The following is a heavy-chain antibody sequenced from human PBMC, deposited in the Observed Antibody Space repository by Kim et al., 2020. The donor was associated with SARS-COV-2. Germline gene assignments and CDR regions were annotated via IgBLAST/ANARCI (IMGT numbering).Heavy chain of an antibody. Sequence: GGSLRLSCAASGFTFSTFAMHWVRQAPGKGLEWVATISYAGTNAYYVDSVKGRFTISRDNSQSTLFLQMDSLRLEDTAMYYCARGGYYYDTSGSHSDYWG. CDR2: ISYAGTNA. CDR3: ARGGYYYDTSGSHSDY. J-gene: IGHJ4*01. D-gene: IGHD3-22*01. V-gene: IGHV3-30*04. CDR1: GFTFSTFA.